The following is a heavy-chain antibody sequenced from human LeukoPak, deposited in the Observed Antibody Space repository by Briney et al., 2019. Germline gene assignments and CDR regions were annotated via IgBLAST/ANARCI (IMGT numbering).Heavy chain of an antibody. CDR2: ISAYNGNT. V-gene: IGHV1-18*04. D-gene: IGHD2-2*02. CDR1: GYTFTSYG. CDR3: ARDARLRGVVPAAIGY. J-gene: IGHJ4*02. Sequence: ASVKVSCKASGYTFTSYGISWVRQPPGQGLEWMGWISAYNGNTNYAQKLQGRVTMTTDTSTSTAYMELRSLRSDDTAVYYCARDARLRGVVPAAIGYWGQGALVTVSS.